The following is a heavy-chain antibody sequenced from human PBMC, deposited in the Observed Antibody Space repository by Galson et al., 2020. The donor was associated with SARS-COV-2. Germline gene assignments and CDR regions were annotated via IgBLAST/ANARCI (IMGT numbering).Heavy chain of an antibody. Sequence: GGSLRLSCAASGFTFSGSTMHWVRQASGKGLEWVGRIRSKAYTYATAYAASVKGRFTISRDDTKNTAYLQMNSLKIEDTAVYYCTKEWGMAGYWGQGTLVTVSS. D-gene: IGHD3-16*01. CDR2: IRSKAYTYAT. CDR3: TKEWGMAGY. V-gene: IGHV3-73*01. J-gene: IGHJ4*02. CDR1: GFTFSGST.